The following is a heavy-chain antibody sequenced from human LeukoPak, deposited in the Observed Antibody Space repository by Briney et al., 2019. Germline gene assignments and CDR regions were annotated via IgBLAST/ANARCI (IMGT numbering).Heavy chain of an antibody. D-gene: IGHD4-17*01. CDR1: GGSISSYY. J-gene: IGHJ4*02. CDR2: IYYSGST. CDR3: ARVSSDYGDYDLTLDY. V-gene: IGHV4-59*01. Sequence: SETLSLACTVSGGSISSYYWSWIRQPPGKGLEWIGCIYYSGSTNYNPSLKSRVTISVDTSKNQFSLKLSSVTAADTAVYYCARVSSDYGDYDLTLDYWGQGTLVTVSS.